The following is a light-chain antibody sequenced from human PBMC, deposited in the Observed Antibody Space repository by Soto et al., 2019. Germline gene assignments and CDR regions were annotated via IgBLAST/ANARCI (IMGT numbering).Light chain of an antibody. CDR3: QQYNSNSWT. V-gene: IGKV1-5*01. CDR2: DAP. J-gene: IGKJ1*01. CDR1: QSISKW. Sequence: DIQMTQSPSTLSASVGDRVTITCRASQSISKWLAWHQQKPGKAPKLLIYDAPSLQSGVPSRFSGSGSGTEFTLTISSLQPDDSATYYCQQYNSNSWTFGQGTKVDIK.